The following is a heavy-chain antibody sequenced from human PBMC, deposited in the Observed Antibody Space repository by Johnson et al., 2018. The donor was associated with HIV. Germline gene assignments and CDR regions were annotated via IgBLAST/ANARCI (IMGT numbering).Heavy chain of an antibody. D-gene: IGHD1-26*01. Sequence: VQLVESGGGLVQPGGSLRLSCAASGFTFSSYWMHWVRQAPGKGLEWVSAISGSGGTTYYADSVKGGFTISRDNSKNTLCLQMNSLRAEDTAVYHCAAPSLGGATFDAFDIWGQGTMVTVSS. J-gene: IGHJ3*02. V-gene: IGHV3-23*04. CDR2: ISGSGGTT. CDR1: GFTFSSYW. CDR3: AAPSLGGATFDAFDI.